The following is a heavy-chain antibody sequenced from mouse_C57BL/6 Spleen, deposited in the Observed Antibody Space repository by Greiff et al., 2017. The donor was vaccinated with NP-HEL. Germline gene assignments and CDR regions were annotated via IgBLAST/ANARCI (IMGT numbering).Heavy chain of an antibody. J-gene: IGHJ4*01. CDR2: IHPNSGST. CDR3: AREGKGAMDY. Sequence: QVQLQQPGAELVKPGASVRLSCKASGYTFTSYWMHWVKQRPGQGLEWIGMIHPNSGSTNYNEKFKSKATLTVDKSSSTAYMQLSSLTSEDSAVYYCAREGKGAMDYWGQGTSVTVSS. V-gene: IGHV1-64*01. CDR1: GYTFTSYW.